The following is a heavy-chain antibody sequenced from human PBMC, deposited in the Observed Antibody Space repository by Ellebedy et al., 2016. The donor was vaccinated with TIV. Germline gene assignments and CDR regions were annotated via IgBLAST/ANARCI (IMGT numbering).Heavy chain of an antibody. D-gene: IGHD6-13*01. CDR2: ISSDGTTT. J-gene: IGHJ4*02. CDR3: ARDVYSKGNY. CDR1: GFTFRSYW. V-gene: IGHV3-74*01. Sequence: GGSLRLSXAVSGFTFRSYWMSWVRQAPGKGLVWVSRISSDGTTTIYADSVKGRFTISRDNAKNTLYLQMDTLRGEDTAVYYCARDVYSKGNYWGQGTLVTVSS.